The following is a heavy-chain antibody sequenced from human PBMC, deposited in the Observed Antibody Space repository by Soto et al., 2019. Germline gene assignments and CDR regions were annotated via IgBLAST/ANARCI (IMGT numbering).Heavy chain of an antibody. J-gene: IGHJ6*02. D-gene: IGHD7-27*01. CDR2: IYYSGST. CDR3: ARETTGDLYSSYYYGMDV. V-gene: IGHV4-31*03. Sequence: SETLSLTCTVSGGSISSGGYYWSWIRQHPGKGLEWIGYIYYSGSTYYNPSLKSRVTISVDTSKNQFSLKLSSVTAADTAVYYCARETTGDLYSSYYYGMDVWGQGTTVTVSS. CDR1: GGSISSGGYY.